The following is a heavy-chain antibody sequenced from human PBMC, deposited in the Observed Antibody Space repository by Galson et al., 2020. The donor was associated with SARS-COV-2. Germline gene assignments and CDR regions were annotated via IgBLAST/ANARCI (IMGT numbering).Heavy chain of an antibody. CDR2: ISANGGST. CDR1: GFTFSSYA. Sequence: GGSLRLSCAASGFTFSSYALSWVRQAPGKGLEWVSAISANGGSTYYADSVKGRFTISRDDSKNTVNLQMNSLTAEDTAVYYWAKDQRAWDIVVVATDWFDPWGQGTLVTVSS. D-gene: IGHD2-15*01. J-gene: IGHJ5*02. V-gene: IGHV3-23*01. CDR3: AKDQRAWDIVVVATDWFDP.